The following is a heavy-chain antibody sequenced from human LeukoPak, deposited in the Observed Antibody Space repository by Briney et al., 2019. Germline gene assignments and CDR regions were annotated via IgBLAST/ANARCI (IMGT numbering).Heavy chain of an antibody. CDR1: GYSISSGYY. CDR3: ARGRHSSGFWFDP. CDR2: IYHSGST. D-gene: IGHD6-19*01. J-gene: IGHJ5*02. V-gene: IGHV4-38-2*01. Sequence: SETLSLTCAVSGYSISSGYYWGWIRQPPGKGLEWIGSIYHSGSTYYNPSLKSRVTISVDTSKNQFSLKLSSVTAADTAVYYCARGRHSSGFWFDPWGQGTLVTVSS.